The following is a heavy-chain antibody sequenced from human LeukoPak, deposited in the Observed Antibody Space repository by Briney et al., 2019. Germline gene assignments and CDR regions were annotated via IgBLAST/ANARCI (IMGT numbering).Heavy chain of an antibody. J-gene: IGHJ3*02. V-gene: IGHV3-48*03. CDR1: GFTFSNYE. Sequence: PGGSLRLSCAASGFTFSNYEMNWVRQAPGKGLEWVSYISSSGSTIYYADSVKGRFTISRDNAKNSLYLQMDSLRAEDTAVYYCARDRGSFDIWGQGTMVTVSS. CDR3: ARDRGSFDI. CDR2: ISSSGSTI.